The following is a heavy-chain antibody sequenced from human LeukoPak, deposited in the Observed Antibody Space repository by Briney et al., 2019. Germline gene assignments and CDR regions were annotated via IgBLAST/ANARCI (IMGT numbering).Heavy chain of an antibody. CDR2: ISGSGGST. D-gene: IGHD3-10*01. V-gene: IGHV3-23*01. Sequence: QPGGSLRLSCAASGFTFSSYAMSWVRQAPGKGLEWVSAISGSGGSTYYADSVKGRFTISRDNSKDTLYLQMNSLRAEDTAVYYCAKHGVGELRVRTFDYWGQGTLVTVSS. CDR1: GFTFSSYA. CDR3: AKHGVGELRVRTFDY. J-gene: IGHJ4*02.